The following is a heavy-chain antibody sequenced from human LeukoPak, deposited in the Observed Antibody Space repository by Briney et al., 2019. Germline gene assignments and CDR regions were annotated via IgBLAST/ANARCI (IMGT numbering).Heavy chain of an antibody. J-gene: IGHJ4*01. CDR3: ARDHRYAFDN. CDR2: IGISSGNT. D-gene: IGHD5-12*01. CDR1: GFNFIDYS. V-gene: IGHV3-48*01. Sequence: GGSLRLSCAASGFNFIDYSMNWVRQAPGKGLEWISYIGISSGNTKYADSVKGRFTISRDKARNSLYLQMNSLRVEDTAMYYCARDHRYAFDNWGRGTLVTASS.